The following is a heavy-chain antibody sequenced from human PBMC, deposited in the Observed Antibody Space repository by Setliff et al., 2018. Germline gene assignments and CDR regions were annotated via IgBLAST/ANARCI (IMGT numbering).Heavy chain of an antibody. CDR3: ARDRGSGSYFLRYFDY. J-gene: IGHJ4*02. CDR1: GFTFSSYS. D-gene: IGHD1-26*01. Sequence: GGSLRLSCAASGFTFSSYSMNWVRQAPGKGLEWASYISSSSSTIYYADSVKGRFTISRDNAKNSLYLQMNSLRAEDTAVYYCARDRGSGSYFLRYFDYWGQGTLVTVSS. V-gene: IGHV3-48*01. CDR2: ISSSSSTI.